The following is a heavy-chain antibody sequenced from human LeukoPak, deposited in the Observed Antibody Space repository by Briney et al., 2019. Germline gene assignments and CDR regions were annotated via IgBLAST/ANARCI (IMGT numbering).Heavy chain of an antibody. CDR1: GGSISSYY. Sequence: TSETLSLTCTVSGGSISSYYWSWIRQPPGKGLEWIGYIYYSGSTNYNPSLKSRVTISVDTSKNQFSLKLSSVTAADTAVYYCARGIVGATTVDYWGQGTLVTVSS. CDR3: ARGIVGATTVDY. V-gene: IGHV4-59*08. CDR2: IYYSGST. J-gene: IGHJ4*02. D-gene: IGHD1-26*01.